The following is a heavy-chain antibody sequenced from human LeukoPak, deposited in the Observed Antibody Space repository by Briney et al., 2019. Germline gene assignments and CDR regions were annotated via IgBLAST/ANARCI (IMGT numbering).Heavy chain of an antibody. CDR3: AARYYDFWSGYYTGDY. V-gene: IGHV4-34*01. CDR2: INHSGST. Sequence: SETLSLTCAVYGGSFSGYYWSWIRQPPGKGLELIGEINHSGSTNYNPSLKSRVTISVDTSKNQFSLKLSSVTAADTAVYYCAARYYDFWSGYYTGDYWGQGTLVTVSS. D-gene: IGHD3-3*01. CDR1: GGSFSGYY. J-gene: IGHJ4*02.